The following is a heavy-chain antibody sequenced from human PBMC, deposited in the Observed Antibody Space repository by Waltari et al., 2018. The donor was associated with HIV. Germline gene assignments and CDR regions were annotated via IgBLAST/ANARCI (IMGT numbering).Heavy chain of an antibody. CDR2: SISGGST. CDR1: GGSISSGRYY. CDR3: ARDAIYDSRGDYGMDV. V-gene: IGHV4-61*02. Sequence: QVQLQASGSGLVTPSQTLSLTCTVSGGSISSGRYYWSWIWQPAGKGLELIGRSISGGSTNYNPSLKSRVTISVDTSKTQFSRKLSSVPDADTGMYYCARDAIYDSRGDYGMDVWGQGTTVTVSS. J-gene: IGHJ6*02. D-gene: IGHD3-22*01.